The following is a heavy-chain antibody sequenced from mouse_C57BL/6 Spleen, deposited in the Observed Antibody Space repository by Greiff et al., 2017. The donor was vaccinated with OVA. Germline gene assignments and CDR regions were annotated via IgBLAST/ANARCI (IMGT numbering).Heavy chain of an antibody. Sequence: EVQLQQSGAELVRPGASVKLSCTASGFNIKDDYMHWVKQRPEQGLEWIGWIDPENGDTEYASKFQGKATITADTSSNTAYLQLSSLTSEDAAVYYCTLYDYDGCAYWGQGTLVTVSA. V-gene: IGHV14-4*01. CDR2: IDPENGDT. D-gene: IGHD2-4*01. CDR3: TLYDYDGCAY. CDR1: GFNIKDDY. J-gene: IGHJ3*01.